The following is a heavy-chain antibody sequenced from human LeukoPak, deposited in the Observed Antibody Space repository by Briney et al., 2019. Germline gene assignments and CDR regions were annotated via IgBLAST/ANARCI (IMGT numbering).Heavy chain of an antibody. V-gene: IGHV3-30-3*01. CDR1: GFTFSSYA. CDR2: ISYDGSNK. Sequence: PGGSLRLSCAASGFTFSSYAMHWVRQAPGKGLEWVAVISYDGSNKYYADSVKGRFTISRDNSKNTLYLQMNSLRAEDTAVYYCARDPTTLWGQGTLVTVSS. J-gene: IGHJ4*02. CDR3: ARDPTTL. D-gene: IGHD1-14*01.